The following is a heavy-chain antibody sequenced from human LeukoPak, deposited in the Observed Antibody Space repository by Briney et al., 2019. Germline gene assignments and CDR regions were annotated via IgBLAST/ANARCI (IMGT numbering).Heavy chain of an antibody. V-gene: IGHV4-59*01. J-gene: IGHJ6*02. CDR3: ARLYNRHDYGGLRFSMDV. D-gene: IGHD4-23*01. CDR2: IYYSGST. Sequence: KSSETLSLTCTVPGGSISSYYWSWIRQPPGKGLEWIGYIYYSGSTNYNPSLKSRVTISVDTSKNQFSLKLSSVTAADTAVYYCARLYNRHDYGGLRFSMDVWGQGTTVTVSS. CDR1: GGSISSYY.